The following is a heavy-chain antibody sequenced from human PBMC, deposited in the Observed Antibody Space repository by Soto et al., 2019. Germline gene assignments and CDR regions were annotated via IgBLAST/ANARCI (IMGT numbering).Heavy chain of an antibody. Sequence: PSETLSLTCTVSGGSISSYYWSWIRQPPGKGLEWIGYIYYSGSTNYNPSLKSRVTMSVDTSKNQFSLKLSSVTAADTAVYYCARLLNDFDAFDIWGQGTMVTVSS. V-gene: IGHV4-59*08. CDR1: GGSISSYY. CDR2: IYYSGST. J-gene: IGHJ3*02. CDR3: ARLLNDFDAFDI. D-gene: IGHD3-3*01.